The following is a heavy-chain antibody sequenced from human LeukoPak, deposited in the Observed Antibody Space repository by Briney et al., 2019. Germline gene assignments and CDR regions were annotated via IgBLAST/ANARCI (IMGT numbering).Heavy chain of an antibody. J-gene: IGHJ4*02. CDR1: GFTYSHNG. V-gene: IGHV3-30*19. CDR2: ISYDGSNK. CDR3: ARDPPGSSGWYFGY. D-gene: IGHD6-19*01. Sequence: SGGSLRLSCVASGFTYSHNGMHWVRQAPGKGLEWVAVISYDGSNKYYADSVKGRFTISRDNSKNTLYLQMNSLRAEDTAVYYCARDPPGSSGWYFGYWGQGTLVTVSS.